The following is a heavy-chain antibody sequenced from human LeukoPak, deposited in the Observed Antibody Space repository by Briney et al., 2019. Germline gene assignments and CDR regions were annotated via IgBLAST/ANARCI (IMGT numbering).Heavy chain of an antibody. CDR1: GGTFSSYA. J-gene: IGHJ4*02. Sequence: ASVKVSCKASGGTFSSYAISWVRQAPGQGLEWMGGIIPIFGTANYAQKFQGRVTMTTDTSTTTAYMELRSLRSDDTAVYYCARGGSSGWRTPNDDYWGQGTLVTVSS. V-gene: IGHV1-69*05. D-gene: IGHD6-19*01. CDR2: IIPIFGTA. CDR3: ARGGSSGWRTPNDDY.